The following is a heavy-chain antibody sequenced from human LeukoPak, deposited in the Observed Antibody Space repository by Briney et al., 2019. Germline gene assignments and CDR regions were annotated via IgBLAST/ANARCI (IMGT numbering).Heavy chain of an antibody. D-gene: IGHD3-22*01. V-gene: IGHV4-34*01. CDR3: ARGCYYDGSGYYLYYYYYMDV. CDR1: GGSFSGYY. Sequence: PSETLSLTCAVYGGSFSGYYWSWIRQPPGKGLEWIGEINHSGSTNYNPSLKSRVTISVDTSKNQFSLKLSSVTAADTAVYYCARGCYYDGSGYYLYYYYYMDVWDKGTTVTVSS. CDR2: INHSGST. J-gene: IGHJ6*03.